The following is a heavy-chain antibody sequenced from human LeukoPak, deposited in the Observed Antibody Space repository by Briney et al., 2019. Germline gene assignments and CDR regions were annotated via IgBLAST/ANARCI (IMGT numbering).Heavy chain of an antibody. CDR2: INGDGSST. J-gene: IGHJ4*02. CDR1: GFPFRRNW. Sequence: GSLRPSCDASGFPFRRNWMHRVRPAPGKGLVWVSRINGDGSSTSYADSVKGRFTVSRDNAKNTLYLQMNSLRAEDTAVYYCSGAYYHPTGDWGQGTLVTVSS. CDR3: SGAYYHPTGD. V-gene: IGHV3-74*01. D-gene: IGHD1-26*01.